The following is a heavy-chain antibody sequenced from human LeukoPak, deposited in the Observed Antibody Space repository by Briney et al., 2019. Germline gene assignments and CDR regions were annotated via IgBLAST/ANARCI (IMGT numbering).Heavy chain of an antibody. Sequence: RASVKVSCKASGGTFSSYAISWVRQAPGQGLEWMGRTIPSLGIANYVQKFQGRVTITADKSTSTAYMELSSLRSEDTAVYYCARDREGGYYGSGPEEHWFDPWGQGTLVTVSS. J-gene: IGHJ5*02. CDR2: TIPSLGIA. CDR3: ARDREGGYYGSGPEEHWFDP. V-gene: IGHV1-69*04. CDR1: GGTFSSYA. D-gene: IGHD3-10*01.